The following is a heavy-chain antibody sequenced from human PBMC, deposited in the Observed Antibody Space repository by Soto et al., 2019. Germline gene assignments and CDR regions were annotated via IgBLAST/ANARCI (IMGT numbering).Heavy chain of an antibody. CDR3: ARESPSYVSSDSYLDY. J-gene: IGHJ4*02. D-gene: IGHD6-19*01. Sequence: SQTLSLTCAISGDSVSDNSAAWNWIRQSPSRGLEWLGRTYYRSKWYNDYAVSVKSRITVTPDTSKNQFSLHLNSVTPEDTAVYYCARESPSYVSSDSYLDYWGQGALVTVSS. V-gene: IGHV6-1*01. CDR2: TYYRSKWYN. CDR1: GDSVSDNSAA.